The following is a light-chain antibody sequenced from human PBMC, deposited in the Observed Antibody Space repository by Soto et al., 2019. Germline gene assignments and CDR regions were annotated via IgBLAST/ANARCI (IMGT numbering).Light chain of an antibody. CDR3: QSYQNINHAVV. V-gene: IGLV6-57*03. CDR1: SGSIATNY. Sequence: NFMLTQPHSVSESPGKTVTLTCTRSSGSIATNYVQWYQQRPGSAPTTVIYENDQRPSGVPDRFSGSIDRSSNSASLSISGLKTEDEADYHCQSYQNINHAVVFGGGTKLTVL. J-gene: IGLJ2*01. CDR2: END.